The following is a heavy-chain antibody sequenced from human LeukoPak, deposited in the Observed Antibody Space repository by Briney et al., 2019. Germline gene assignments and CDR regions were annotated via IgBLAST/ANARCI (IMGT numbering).Heavy chain of an antibody. CDR1: DDSINTYY. J-gene: IGHJ6*03. CDR2: IYHSGST. Sequence: SETLSLTCTVSDDSINTYYWSWIRQPPGQGQEWIGYIYHSGSTNYNPSLRSRVTISVDTSKSQLSLKLNSVTAADTAVYFCARVRWLHAYYSYYYMDVWGRGTTVTVSS. D-gene: IGHD3-22*01. V-gene: IGHV4-59*01. CDR3: ARVRWLHAYYSYYYMDV.